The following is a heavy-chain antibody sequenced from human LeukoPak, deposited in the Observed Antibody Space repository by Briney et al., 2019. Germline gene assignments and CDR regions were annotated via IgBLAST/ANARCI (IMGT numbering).Heavy chain of an antibody. V-gene: IGHV1-2*02. Sequence: ASVKVSCKASGYTFTGYYMHWVRQAPGQGLEWMGWINPNSGGTNYAQKFQGRVTMTRDTSISTAYMELSRLTSDDTAVYYCARDYDFWGGYLDYWGQGTLVTVPS. CDR2: INPNSGGT. D-gene: IGHD3-3*01. J-gene: IGHJ4*02. CDR3: ARDYDFWGGYLDY. CDR1: GYTFTGYY.